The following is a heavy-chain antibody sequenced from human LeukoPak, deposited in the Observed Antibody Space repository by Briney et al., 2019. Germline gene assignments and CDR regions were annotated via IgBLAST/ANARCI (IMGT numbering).Heavy chain of an antibody. CDR1: AGSITSYY. V-gene: IGHV4-59*01. Sequence: PSETLSLTCTVAAGSITSYYWSWIRQPPGKGLEWIGDIYYSGGTNYNPSLKSRVTISVDTSKTQFSLKLGSVTAADAAVYSCARGWGYFDSWGQGTLVTVSS. CDR3: ARGWGYFDS. CDR2: IYYSGGT. J-gene: IGHJ4*02. D-gene: IGHD7-27*01.